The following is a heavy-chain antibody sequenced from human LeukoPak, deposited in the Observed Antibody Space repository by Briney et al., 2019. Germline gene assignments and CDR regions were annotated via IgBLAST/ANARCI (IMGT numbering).Heavy chain of an antibody. D-gene: IGHD3-10*01. Sequence: GGSLRLSCAASGFTFSSYSMNWVRQAPGKGLEWVSSISSSSSYIYYADSVKGRFAISRDNAKNSLYLQMNSLRAEDTAMYYCAKGSSAGRPYYFDYWGQGTLVTVSS. CDR1: GFTFSSYS. J-gene: IGHJ4*02. CDR2: ISSSSSYI. V-gene: IGHV3-21*04. CDR3: AKGSSAGRPYYFDY.